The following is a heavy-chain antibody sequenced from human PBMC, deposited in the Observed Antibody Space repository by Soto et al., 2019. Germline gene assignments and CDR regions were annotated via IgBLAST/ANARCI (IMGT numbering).Heavy chain of an antibody. D-gene: IGHD3-10*01. CDR1: GGTFSSYT. V-gene: IGHV1-69*02. CDR2: IIPILGIA. J-gene: IGHJ5*02. Sequence: QVQLVQSGAEVKKPGSSVKVSCKASGGTFSSYTISWVRQAPGQGLEWMGRIIPILGIANYAQKFQGRVTITADKSTSTAYMELSSLRSEDTAVYYCARGYMVRGTNWFDPWGQGTLVTVSS. CDR3: ARGYMVRGTNWFDP.